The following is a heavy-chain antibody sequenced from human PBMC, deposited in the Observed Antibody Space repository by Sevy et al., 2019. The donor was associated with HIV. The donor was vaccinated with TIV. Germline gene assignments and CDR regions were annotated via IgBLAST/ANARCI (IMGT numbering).Heavy chain of an antibody. Sequence: GGSLRLSCAASGFTFSSYSMNWVRQAPGKGLEWVSYISSSSSTIYYADSVKGRFTISRDNAKNSLYLQMNSLRDEDTAVXXCARLNAYPIFDCSGGSCYPDAFDXWGQGTMVTVSS. CDR1: GFTFSSYS. CDR2: ISSSSSTI. CDR3: ARLNAYPIFDCSGGSCYPDAFDX. D-gene: IGHD2-15*01. J-gene: IGHJ3*02. V-gene: IGHV3-48*02.